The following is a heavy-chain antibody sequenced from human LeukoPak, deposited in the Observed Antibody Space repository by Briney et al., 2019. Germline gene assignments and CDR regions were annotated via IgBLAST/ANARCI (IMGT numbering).Heavy chain of an antibody. CDR1: GFTFSSYG. Sequence: GGSLRLSCAASGFTFSSYGMHWVRQAPGKGLERVAIIWYDGNNKYYADPVKGRFTISRDNSKNTLYLQMNSLRAEDAAVYYCAREGFDGSGVLRAFYFDYWGQGALVTVSS. J-gene: IGHJ4*02. V-gene: IGHV3-33*01. D-gene: IGHD3-10*01. CDR2: IWYDGNNK. CDR3: AREGFDGSGVLRAFYFDY.